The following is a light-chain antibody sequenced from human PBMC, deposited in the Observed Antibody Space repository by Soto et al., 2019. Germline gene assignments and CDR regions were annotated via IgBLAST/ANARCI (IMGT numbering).Light chain of an antibody. J-gene: IGKJ1*01. Sequence: EIVLTQSPGTLSLSPGERATLSCRAGQSVSGNYLAWHQQKPGQAPRLLIYAVSRRATGIPDRFSGSGSGTDFTLTISRLEPEDFAVYYCQHYGRSPWTFGQGTKVEIK. CDR1: QSVSGNY. CDR3: QHYGRSPWT. CDR2: AVS. V-gene: IGKV3-20*01.